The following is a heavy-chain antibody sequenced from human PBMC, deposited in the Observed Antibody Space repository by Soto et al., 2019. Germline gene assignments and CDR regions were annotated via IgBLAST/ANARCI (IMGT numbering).Heavy chain of an antibody. CDR3: ARARYSSSPTYYFDY. J-gene: IGHJ4*02. Sequence: PSETLSLTCAVYGGSFSGYYWSWIRQPPGKGLEWIGEINHSGSTNYNPSLKSRVTISVDTSKNQFSLKLSSVTAADTAVYYCARARYSSSPTYYFDYWGQGTLVTGLL. CDR1: GGSFSGYY. V-gene: IGHV4-34*01. D-gene: IGHD6-13*01. CDR2: INHSGST.